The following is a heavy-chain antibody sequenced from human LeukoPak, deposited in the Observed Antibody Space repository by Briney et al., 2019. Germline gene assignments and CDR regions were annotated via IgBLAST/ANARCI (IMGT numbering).Heavy chain of an antibody. J-gene: IGHJ4*02. CDR3: ARAPGSSSISRYYFDY. CDR1: GYTFTSYY. CDR2: INPSGGST. Sequence: GASVKVSCKASGYTFTSYYMHWVRQAPGQGLEWMGIINPSGGSTSYAQKFQGRVTMTRDTSTSTVYVELSSLRSEDTAVYYCARAPGSSSISRYYFDYWGQGTLVTVST. V-gene: IGHV1-46*01. D-gene: IGHD6-6*01.